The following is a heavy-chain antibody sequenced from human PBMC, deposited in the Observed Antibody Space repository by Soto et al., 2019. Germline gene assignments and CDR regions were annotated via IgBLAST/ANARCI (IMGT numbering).Heavy chain of an antibody. Sequence: SETLSLTCTVPGGSISVFYWSWIRQPPGKGLEWIGYIFYSGSTNYNPSLKSRVTMSVDTSKNQFSLKLNSVTAADTAVYYCARHGGPSTPLRAFDIWGQGTMVTVSS. CDR1: GGSISVFY. V-gene: IGHV4-59*08. D-gene: IGHD3-16*01. CDR2: IFYSGST. CDR3: ARHGGPSTPLRAFDI. J-gene: IGHJ3*02.